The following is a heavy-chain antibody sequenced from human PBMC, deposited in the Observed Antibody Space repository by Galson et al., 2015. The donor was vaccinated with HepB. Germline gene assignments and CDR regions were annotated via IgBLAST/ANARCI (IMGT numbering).Heavy chain of an antibody. V-gene: IGHV3-23*01. Sequence: SLRLSCAAFGLTFSNYAMSWVRQAPGKGLEWVSAISGSGDSTYFADSVRGRFTISRDNSRNTLYLQMNSLRAEDTAIYYCAKVFSDTIIVLSRNDYWGQGTLVTVSP. D-gene: IGHD3-22*01. CDR1: GLTFSNYA. CDR2: ISGSGDST. J-gene: IGHJ4*02. CDR3: AKVFSDTIIVLSRNDY.